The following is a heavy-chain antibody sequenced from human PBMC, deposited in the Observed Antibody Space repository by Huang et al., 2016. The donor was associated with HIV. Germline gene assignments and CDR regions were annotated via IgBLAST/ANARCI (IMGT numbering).Heavy chain of an antibody. CDR1: RYNFAAYW. D-gene: IGHD2-15*01. J-gene: IGHJ3*02. CDR2: IFFDDSDA. V-gene: IGHV5-51*03. Sequence: EVQLVQSGAEVKRPGESLKISCKGSRYNFAAYWIGWGRQMPGKGLEGMGSIFFDDSDARYIPSLQGQVTISADTSLYASYLQWTSLRASDTAIFYCARRRRGGFDIWGQGTLVTVSS. CDR3: ARRRRGGFDI.